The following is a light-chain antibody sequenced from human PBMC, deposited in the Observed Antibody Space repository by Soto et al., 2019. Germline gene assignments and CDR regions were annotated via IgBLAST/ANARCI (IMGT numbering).Light chain of an antibody. J-gene: IGLJ1*01. CDR3: SSYTSSSRV. Sequence: QSVLTQPASVSGSPGQSITISCTGTSSDVGGYNYVSWYQQHPGKAPKLMIYDVSNRPSGVSNRFSGSKSGNTASLNISGLQAEDEADYYCSSYTSSSRVFGTGTKLTVL. V-gene: IGLV2-14*01. CDR1: SSDVGGYNY. CDR2: DVS.